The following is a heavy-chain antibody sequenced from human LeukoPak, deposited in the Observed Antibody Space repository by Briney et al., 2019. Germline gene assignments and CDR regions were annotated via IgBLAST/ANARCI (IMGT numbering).Heavy chain of an antibody. D-gene: IGHD2-21*01. CDR3: ARDCGALRIGRDYYYGMDV. CDR1: GGTFSSYT. J-gene: IGHJ6*02. Sequence: GASVKASCKASGGTFSSYTISWVRQAPGQGLEWMGRIIPILGIANYAQKFQGRVTITADKSTSTAYMELSSLRSEDTAVYYCARDCGALRIGRDYYYGMDVWGQGTTVTVSS. V-gene: IGHV1-69*04. CDR2: IIPILGIA.